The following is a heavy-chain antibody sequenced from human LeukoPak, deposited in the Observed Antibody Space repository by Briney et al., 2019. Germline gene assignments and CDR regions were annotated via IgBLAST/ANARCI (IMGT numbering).Heavy chain of an antibody. Sequence: GGSLRLSCAASGFTFSTYGMHWVRQAPGKGLQWVAVIWYDGSNKHHADSVKGRFTISRDNSKNTLYLQMNSLRAEDTAVYYCARDAVAAPGSAEYFQHWGQGTLVTVSS. D-gene: IGHD6-13*01. CDR2: IWYDGSNK. J-gene: IGHJ1*01. V-gene: IGHV3-33*08. CDR1: GFTFSTYG. CDR3: ARDAVAAPGSAEYFQH.